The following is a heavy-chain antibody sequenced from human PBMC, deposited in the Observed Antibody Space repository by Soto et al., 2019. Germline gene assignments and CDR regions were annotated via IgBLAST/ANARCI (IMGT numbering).Heavy chain of an antibody. V-gene: IGHV3-23*01. Sequence: GGSLRLSCAASGFTFSSYAMSWVRQAPGKGLEWVSAISGSGGSTYYADSVKGRFTISRDNSKNTLYLQMNSLRAEDTAVYYCAKDPIAARAYNWFDPWGQGTLVTVSS. D-gene: IGHD6-6*01. CDR1: GFTFSSYA. CDR2: ISGSGGST. CDR3: AKDPIAARAYNWFDP. J-gene: IGHJ5*02.